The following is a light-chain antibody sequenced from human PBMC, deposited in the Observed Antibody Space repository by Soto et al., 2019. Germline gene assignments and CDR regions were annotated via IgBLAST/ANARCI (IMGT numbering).Light chain of an antibody. Sequence: DSVLTQSPGTLPLLPGDRATPSCRASQCLSSNFLAWYQQKAGQAPRLLMYGASRRATDIPDRFSGSGSRTNFDVTITRVEAAAFAVYFCQQYDTFPRTVGQGTKVDIQ. CDR2: GAS. CDR1: QCLSSNF. CDR3: QQYDTFPRT. J-gene: IGKJ1*01. V-gene: IGKV3-20*01.